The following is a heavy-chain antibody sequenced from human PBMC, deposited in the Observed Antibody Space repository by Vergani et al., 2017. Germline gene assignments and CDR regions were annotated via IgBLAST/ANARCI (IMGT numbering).Heavy chain of an antibody. CDR3: ARGITKETTDIDGFYI. D-gene: IGHD1-20*01. Sequence: LVESGGGLVQPGGSLRLSCAASSFSVSSHYMTWVRQAPGKGLEWVSTINIGGRTSYADSVKGRLTLTRDDSKNTLHLQMNSLRPEDTAVYYCARGITKETTDIDGFYISGQHTMISISS. CDR1: SFSVSSHY. CDR2: INIGGRT. J-gene: IGHJ3*02. V-gene: IGHV3-66*02.